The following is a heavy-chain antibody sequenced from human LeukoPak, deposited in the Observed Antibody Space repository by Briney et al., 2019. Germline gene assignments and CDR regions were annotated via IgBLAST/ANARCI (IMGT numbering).Heavy chain of an antibody. Sequence: NTSETLSLTCTVSDDSITIYYWSWIRQPPGKGLEWTGYIDHTGITNYNPSLNSRVTISRDTSKNHFSLELSSATAADTAVYYCARTTEGGYTYDYFYYYYMDVWGKGTTVTISS. V-gene: IGHV4-59*01. D-gene: IGHD5-18*01. CDR2: IDHTGIT. CDR3: ARTTEGGYTYDYFYYYYMDV. CDR1: DDSITIYY. J-gene: IGHJ6*03.